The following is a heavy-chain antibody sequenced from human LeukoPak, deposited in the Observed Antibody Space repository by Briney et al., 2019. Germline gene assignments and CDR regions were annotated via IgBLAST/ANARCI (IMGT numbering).Heavy chain of an antibody. Sequence: QPWGSLRLSCAASGFTFSSYAMSWVRQAPGKGLEWVSAISGSGGSTYYADSVKGRFTISRDNSKNTLYLQMNSLRAEDTAVYYCAKVQKRLRYFDWLLRPYDYWGQGTLVTVSS. J-gene: IGHJ4*02. V-gene: IGHV3-23*01. D-gene: IGHD3-9*01. CDR2: ISGSGGST. CDR3: AKVQKRLRYFDWLLRPYDY. CDR1: GFTFSSYA.